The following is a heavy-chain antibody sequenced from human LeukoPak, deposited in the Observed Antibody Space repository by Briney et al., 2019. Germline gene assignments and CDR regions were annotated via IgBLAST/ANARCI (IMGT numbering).Heavy chain of an antibody. J-gene: IGHJ3*01. CDR3: AKEIDGFDV. CDR1: GFTFNNYW. CDR2: IRFDGGDT. Sequence: GGSLRLSCAASGFTFNNYWMHWVRQAPGIGLVWVSSIRFDGGDTAYADSAKGRFTISRDNAKNTMFLQMNNLRAEDTAVYYCAKEIDGFDVWGQGTLVTVSS. V-gene: IGHV3-74*01.